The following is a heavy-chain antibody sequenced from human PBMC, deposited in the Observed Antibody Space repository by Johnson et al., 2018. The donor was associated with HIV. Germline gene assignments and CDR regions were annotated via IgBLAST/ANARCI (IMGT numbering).Heavy chain of an antibody. J-gene: IGHJ3*02. V-gene: IGHV3-30*02. CDR1: GFTFSSYG. CDR3: ARKEYSNDGGRDAFDI. D-gene: IGHD4-11*01. CDR2: IRYDGSNK. Sequence: QVQLVESGGGVVQPGGSLRLSCAASGFTFSSYGMHWVRQAPGKGLEWVAFIRYDGSNKYYVDSVKGRFTISRDNAKNSLYLQMNGLRVEDTAVYYCARKEYSNDGGRDAFDIWGQGTMVTVPS.